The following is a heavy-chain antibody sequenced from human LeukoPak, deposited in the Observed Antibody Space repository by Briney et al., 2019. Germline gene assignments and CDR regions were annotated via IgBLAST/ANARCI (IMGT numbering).Heavy chain of an antibody. J-gene: IGHJ3*02. D-gene: IGHD2-21*02. V-gene: IGHV4-59*01. Sequence: SETLSLTCTVSGGSISSYYWSWIRQPPGKGLEWIGYIYYSGSTNYNPSLKSRVTISVDTSKNQFSLKLSSLTAADTAVYYCARDYPGDKSFDIWGQGTMVTVSP. CDR1: GGSISSYY. CDR2: IYYSGST. CDR3: ARDYPGDKSFDI.